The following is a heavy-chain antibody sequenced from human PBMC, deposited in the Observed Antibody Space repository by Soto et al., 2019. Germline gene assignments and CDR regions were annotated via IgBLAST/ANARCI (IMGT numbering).Heavy chain of an antibody. V-gene: IGHV1-69*08. Sequence: QVQLVQSGAEVKKPGSSVKVSCKASGGTFSPYTINWVRQAPGQRLEWMGRIIPFHGVTNYAQKFQARAPITADNSTSTAYMELSGLRFEDTAMYYCTRDWEITVSTWAFVGFWGRGTLFTVSS. D-gene: IGHD7-27*01. CDR2: IIPFHGVT. J-gene: IGHJ4*02. CDR3: TRDWEITVSTWAFVGF. CDR1: GGTFSPYT.